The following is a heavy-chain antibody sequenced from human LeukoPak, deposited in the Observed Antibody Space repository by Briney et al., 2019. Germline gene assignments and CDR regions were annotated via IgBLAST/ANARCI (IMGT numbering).Heavy chain of an antibody. Sequence: SETLSLTCTVSGGSMNSYYWSWLRQPPGKGLEWIGHIFHSGNTNDNPSLKSRVTISVDPSKNQFSLRLRSVTAADTAVYYCARTYYDSWGYYEVTYWGQGTLVTVSS. CDR3: ARTYYDSWGYYEVTY. J-gene: IGHJ4*02. D-gene: IGHD3-22*01. CDR1: GGSMNSYY. V-gene: IGHV4-59*01. CDR2: IFHSGNT.